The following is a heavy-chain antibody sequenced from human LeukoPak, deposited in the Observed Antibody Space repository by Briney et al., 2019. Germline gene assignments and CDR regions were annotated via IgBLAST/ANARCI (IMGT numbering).Heavy chain of an antibody. D-gene: IGHD6-13*01. J-gene: IGHJ4*02. Sequence: GGSLSLSCAASGFTFSSYWMHWVRKAPGKGLVWVSRINSDGSSTSYADSVEGRFTISRDNAKNTLYLQMNSLRAEDTAVYYCARGSRGIAAAGYFDYWGQGTLVTVSS. CDR2: INSDGSST. CDR3: ARGSRGIAAAGYFDY. V-gene: IGHV3-74*01. CDR1: GFTFSSYW.